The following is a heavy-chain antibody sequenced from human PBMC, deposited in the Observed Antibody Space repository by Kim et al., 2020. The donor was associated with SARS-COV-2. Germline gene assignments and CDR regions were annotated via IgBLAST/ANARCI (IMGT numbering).Heavy chain of an antibody. CDR1: GYTFTSYA. V-gene: IGHV1-3*01. CDR3: ARGGSSSWYELDY. CDR2: INAGNGNT. Sequence: ASVKVSCKASGYTFTSYAMHWVRQAPGQRLEWMGWINAGNGNTKYSQKFQGRVTITRDTSASTAYMELSSLRSEDTAVYYCARGGSSSWYELDYWGQGTLVTVSS. D-gene: IGHD6-13*01. J-gene: IGHJ4*02.